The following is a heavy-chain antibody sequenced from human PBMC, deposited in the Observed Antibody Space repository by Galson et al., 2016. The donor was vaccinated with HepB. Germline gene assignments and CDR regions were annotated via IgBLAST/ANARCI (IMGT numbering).Heavy chain of an antibody. CDR1: GFTFSNAW. D-gene: IGHD2-2*01. J-gene: IGHJ4*02. Sequence: SLRLSCAASGFTFSNAWMTWVRQAPGKGLEWVGRFKSQTDGATIDYAAPVKGRFTISRDDSNNTLYLQMSTLKTEDSAFYYCATDLCSLTSCYASSLFRPLHFWGQGTLVTVSS. CDR3: ATDLCSLTSCYASSLFRPLHF. V-gene: IGHV3-15*01. CDR2: FKSQTDGATI.